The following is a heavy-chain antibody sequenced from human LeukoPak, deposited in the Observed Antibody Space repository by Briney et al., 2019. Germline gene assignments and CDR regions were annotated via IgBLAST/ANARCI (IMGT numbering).Heavy chain of an antibody. CDR3: ARDRPIDY. Sequence: PGGSLRLSCAASGFTVSSNYTSWVRQAPGQGLEWVSVLYSGGSTYYADSVKGRFTISRDNSKNTLYLQMNSLRAEDTAVYYCARDRPIDYWGQGTLVTVSS. V-gene: IGHV3-66*01. CDR2: LYSGGST. CDR1: GFTVSSNY. J-gene: IGHJ4*02.